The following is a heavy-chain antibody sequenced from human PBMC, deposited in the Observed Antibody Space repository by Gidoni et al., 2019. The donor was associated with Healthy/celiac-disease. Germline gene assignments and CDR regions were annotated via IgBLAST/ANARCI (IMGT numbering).Heavy chain of an antibody. CDR1: RFTFRSYA. J-gene: IGHJ6*03. Sequence: EVQLLESVGDLVQPGGSLRLSCAASRFTFRSYAMSWVRQAPGKGLEWVSRITGSGGSTFYADSVKGRFTISRDNSKNTLYLKMNSLRAEDTAVYYCAKDSFYDFSMDVWGKGTTVTVSS. V-gene: IGHV3-23*01. CDR2: ITGSGGST. D-gene: IGHD3-3*01. CDR3: AKDSFYDFSMDV.